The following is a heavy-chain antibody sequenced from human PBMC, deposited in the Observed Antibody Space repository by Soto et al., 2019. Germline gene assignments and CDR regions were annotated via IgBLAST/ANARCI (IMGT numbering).Heavy chain of an antibody. D-gene: IGHD6-6*01. CDR1: GSSITNKNYY. CDR2: IYYSGTT. Sequence: SETLSLTCLVSGSSITNKNYYWGWIRQPPGEGLEWIGTIYYSGTTFYNPSLKSRLTISVDTPKNQLSLKVNSVTAADTAVYHCARYSTSFAFDYWGQGTLVTVSS. J-gene: IGHJ4*02. CDR3: ARYSTSFAFDY. V-gene: IGHV4-39*01.